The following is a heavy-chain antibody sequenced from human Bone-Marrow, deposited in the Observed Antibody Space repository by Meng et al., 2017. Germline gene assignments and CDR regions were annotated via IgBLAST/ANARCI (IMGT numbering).Heavy chain of an antibody. J-gene: IGHJ6*02. V-gene: IGHV4-34*01. CDR3: ARFRRRHRLPTYGMDV. CDR1: GGSFSGYY. CDR2: INHSGST. Sequence: SETLSLTCAVYGGSFSGYYWSWIRQPPGKGLEWIGEINHSGSTNYNPSLKSRVTISVDTSKNQFSLKLSSVTAADTAVYYCARFRRRHRLPTYGMDVWGQGTTVTVSS.